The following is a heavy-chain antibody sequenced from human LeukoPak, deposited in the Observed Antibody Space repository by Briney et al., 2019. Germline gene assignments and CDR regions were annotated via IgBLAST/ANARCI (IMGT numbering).Heavy chain of an antibody. V-gene: IGHV3-74*01. CDR3: AREDRAHSITGDAFDI. J-gene: IGHJ3*02. Sequence: GGSLRLSCAASGFTFNNFWMHWVRHAPGKGLVWISRINSDGRSTNYADSVKGRFNISRDDAKNTLYLQMNGLRAEDTAVYYCAREDRAHSITGDAFDIWGQGTMVTVSS. CDR2: INSDGRST. D-gene: IGHD1-20*01. CDR1: GFTFNNFW.